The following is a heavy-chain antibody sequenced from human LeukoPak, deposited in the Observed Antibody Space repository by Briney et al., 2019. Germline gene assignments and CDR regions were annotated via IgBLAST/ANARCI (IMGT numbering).Heavy chain of an antibody. CDR1: GYTFTSYY. V-gene: IGHV1-46*01. CDR2: INPSGGST. Sequence: ASVKVSCKASGYTFTSYYMHWVRQAPGQGLEWMGIINPSGGSTSYAQKFQGRVTMTRDTSTSTVYMEPSSLRSEDTAVYYCARDMEEARQQLVYYYYGMDVWGQGTTVTVSS. D-gene: IGHD6-13*01. CDR3: ARDMEEARQQLVYYYYGMDV. J-gene: IGHJ6*02.